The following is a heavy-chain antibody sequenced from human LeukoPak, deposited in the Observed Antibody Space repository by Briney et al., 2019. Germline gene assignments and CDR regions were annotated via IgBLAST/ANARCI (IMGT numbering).Heavy chain of an antibody. Sequence: PGVSLRLSCAASGFTFDDYAMHWVRQAPGKGLEWVSLISGDGGSTYYAGSVKGRFTISRDNSKNSLYLQMNSLRTEDTPLYYCAKIGNDWGQGTLITVSS. V-gene: IGHV3-43*02. CDR2: ISGDGGST. CDR3: AKIGND. CDR1: GFTFDDYA. D-gene: IGHD1-1*01. J-gene: IGHJ4*02.